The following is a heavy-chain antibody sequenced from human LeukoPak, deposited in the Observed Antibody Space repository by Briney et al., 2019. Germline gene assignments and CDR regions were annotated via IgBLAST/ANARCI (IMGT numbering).Heavy chain of an antibody. J-gene: IGHJ4*02. D-gene: IGHD2-2*01. CDR3: AKSRYCSSTSCYDYFDY. CDR1: GFTFDDYA. V-gene: IGHV3-9*01. Sequence: GGSLRLSCAASGFTFDDYAMHWVRQAPGKGLEWVSGISWNSGSIGYADSVKGRFTISRDNAKNSLYLQMNSLRAEDTAVYYCAKSRYCSSTSCYDYFDYWGQGTQVTVSS. CDR2: ISWNSGSI.